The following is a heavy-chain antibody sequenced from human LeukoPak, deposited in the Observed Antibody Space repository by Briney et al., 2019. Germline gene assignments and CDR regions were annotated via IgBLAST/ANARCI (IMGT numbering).Heavy chain of an antibody. V-gene: IGHV3-33*01. CDR1: GFIFSSYG. CDR3: VRDKKPYYFDY. J-gene: IGHJ4*02. Sequence: GGSLRLSCAASGFIFSSYGMHWVRQAPGKGLEWLAVIYYDGTNKFYADSVKGRFSISRDTSKDTLYLQMNSLRAEDTAVYYCVRDKKPYYFDYWGQGTLVTVSS. CDR2: IYYDGTNK.